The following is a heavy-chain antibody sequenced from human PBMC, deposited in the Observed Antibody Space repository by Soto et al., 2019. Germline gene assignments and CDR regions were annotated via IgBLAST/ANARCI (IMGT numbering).Heavy chain of an antibody. Sequence: SETNSLRRPVSGSSSNHYSGSCVRPTAGKGLEWIGYMLSNGFSNYNSSLKSRVSISVDTSKNQFSLNLRLVTAADTAVYYCARLRIATNNYKWFAPWVQGTPVTVSS. J-gene: IGHJ5*02. CDR3: ARLRIATNNYKWFAP. CDR2: MLSNGFS. V-gene: IGHV4-59*12. D-gene: IGHD2-21*01. CDR1: GSSSNHYS.